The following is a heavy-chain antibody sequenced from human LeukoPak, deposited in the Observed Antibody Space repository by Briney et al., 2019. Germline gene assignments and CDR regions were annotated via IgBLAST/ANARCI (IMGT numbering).Heavy chain of an antibody. CDR1: GFTFSSYA. CDR3: AREGFGEFFLYYFDY. V-gene: IGHV3-23*01. D-gene: IGHD3-10*01. J-gene: IGHJ4*02. Sequence: GGSLRLSCAASGFTFSSYAMSWVRQAPGKGLEWVSAISGSGGSTYYADSVKGRFTISRDNAKNSLYLQMNSLRAEDTAVYYCAREGFGEFFLYYFDYWGQGTLVTVSS. CDR2: ISGSGGST.